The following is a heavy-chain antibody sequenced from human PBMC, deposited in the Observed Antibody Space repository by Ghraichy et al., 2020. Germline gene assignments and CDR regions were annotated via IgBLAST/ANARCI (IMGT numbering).Heavy chain of an antibody. CDR3: AKDGYDSSGDYYYYDGMDV. J-gene: IGHJ6*02. CDR2: ISYDGSNK. D-gene: IGHD3-22*01. CDR1: GFTFSSYA. V-gene: IGHV3-30*18. Sequence: GGSLRLSCAASGFTFSSYAMHWVRQAPGKGLEWVAVISYDGSNKYYADSVKGRFTISRDNSKNTLYLQMNSLRAEDTAVYYCAKDGYDSSGDYYYYDGMDVWGQGATVIVSS.